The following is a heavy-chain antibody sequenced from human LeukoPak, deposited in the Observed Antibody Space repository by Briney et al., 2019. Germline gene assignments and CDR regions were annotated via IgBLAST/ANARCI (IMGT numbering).Heavy chain of an antibody. J-gene: IGHJ4*02. CDR3: EGSSYPFDY. Sequence: GGSLRLSCAASGFTFSSYAMSWVRQAPGKGLGWVSAISGSGGSTYYADSVKGRFTISRDNSKNTLYLQMNSLRAEDTAVYYCEGSSYPFDYWGQGSLVTVSS. CDR2: ISGSGGST. D-gene: IGHD6-6*01. V-gene: IGHV3-23*01. CDR1: GFTFSSYA.